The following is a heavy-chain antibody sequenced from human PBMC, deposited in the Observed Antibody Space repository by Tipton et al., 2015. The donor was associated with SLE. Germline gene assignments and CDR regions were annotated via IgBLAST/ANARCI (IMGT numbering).Heavy chain of an antibody. D-gene: IGHD3-16*01. Sequence: VQLVQSGGGLVQRGGSLRLSCTASGFTFSRYAMTWVRQVPGKGLDWVSVISGSSDSRDQRYYADSVKGRFTISRDDSRNTLYLQMNILRAEDTAVYYCAKGGSYYDYWGQGALVTVSS. CDR3: AKGGSYYDY. CDR2: ISGSSDSRDQR. V-gene: IGHV3-23*04. CDR1: GFTFSRYA. J-gene: IGHJ4*02.